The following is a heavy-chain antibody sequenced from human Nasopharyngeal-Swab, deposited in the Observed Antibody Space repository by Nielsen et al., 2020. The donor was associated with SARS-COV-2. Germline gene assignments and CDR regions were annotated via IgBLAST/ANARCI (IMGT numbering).Heavy chain of an antibody. CDR2: IDPSDAYA. D-gene: IGHD3-9*01. CDR1: GYSFSSYW. Sequence: GESLKISCEGSGYSFSSYWINWVRQTPGKGLEWLGRIDPSDAYAKYSPSFQGHVTISADRSISTAYLQWSSLKASDTATYYCAITRLTPFVYWGQGTLVTVSS. V-gene: IGHV5-10-1*01. J-gene: IGHJ4*02. CDR3: AITRLTPFVY.